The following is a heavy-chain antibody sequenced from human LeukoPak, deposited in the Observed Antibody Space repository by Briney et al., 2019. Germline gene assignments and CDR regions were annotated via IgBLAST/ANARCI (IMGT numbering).Heavy chain of an antibody. D-gene: IGHD5-24*01. Sequence: SETLSLTCTVSGGSISSSSYYWGWIRQPPGKGLEWIGYIYYSGSTNYNPSLKSRVTISVDTSKNQFSLKLSSVTAADTAVYYCARRRLLRDGYKSEGYYFDYWGQGTLVTVSS. J-gene: IGHJ4*02. V-gene: IGHV4-61*05. CDR2: IYYSGST. CDR1: GGSISSSSYY. CDR3: ARRRLLRDGYKSEGYYFDY.